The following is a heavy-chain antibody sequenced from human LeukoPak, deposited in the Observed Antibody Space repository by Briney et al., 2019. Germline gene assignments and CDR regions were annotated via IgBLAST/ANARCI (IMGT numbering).Heavy chain of an antibody. V-gene: IGHV4-30-4*02. CDR1: GGSISSSNSY. CDR3: ARGTYGSGSDYFDY. CDR2: IYDHGST. Sequence: SETLSLTCTVSGGSISSSNSYWGWIRQPPGRGLEWIGYIYDHGSTYYNPSLKSRVTISVDTSTNQFSLKLTSVTDADTAVYFCARGTYGSGSDYFDYWGQGTLVTVSS. J-gene: IGHJ4*02. D-gene: IGHD3-10*01.